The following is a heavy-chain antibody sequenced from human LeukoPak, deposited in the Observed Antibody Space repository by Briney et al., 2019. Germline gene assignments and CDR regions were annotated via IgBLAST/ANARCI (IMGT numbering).Heavy chain of an antibody. CDR3: AKGGSYGRPYYFDY. Sequence: GGSLRLSCAASGFTFSSYEMNWVRQAPGKGLEWVSAISGSGGSTYYADSVKGRFTISRDNSKNTLYLQMNSLRAEDTAVYYCAKGGSYGRPYYFDYWGQGTLVTVSS. CDR1: GFTFSSYE. CDR2: ISGSGGST. D-gene: IGHD5-18*01. V-gene: IGHV3-23*01. J-gene: IGHJ4*02.